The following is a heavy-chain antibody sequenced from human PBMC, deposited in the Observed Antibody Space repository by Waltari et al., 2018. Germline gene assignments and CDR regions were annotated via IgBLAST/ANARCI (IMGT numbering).Heavy chain of an antibody. CDR3: AKRFGSGSFDY. CDR1: GFIFNRFA. Sequence: EVQLLESGGDLVQPGGSLRLSCASSGFIFNRFAMNWVRQAPGKSLDWVSSINGAGTTRDYADSVKGRFSSDRDNSKNTLYLQMNSLRVEDTAVYYCAKRFGSGSFDYWGPGTLVTVSS. J-gene: IGHJ4*02. CDR2: INGAGTTR. V-gene: IGHV3-23*01. D-gene: IGHD3-10*01.